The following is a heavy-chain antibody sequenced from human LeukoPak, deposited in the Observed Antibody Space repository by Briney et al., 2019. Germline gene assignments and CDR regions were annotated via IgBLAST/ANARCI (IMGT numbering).Heavy chain of an antibody. Sequence: SGGSLRLSCASWGFTFNSYRMSWVRQAPGLGLEWVAHVSPDGSDKYYVDSVKGRFTISRDNGKNSLSLQMNTLRAEDTAIYYCFASSSGHNPWGQGTLVTVSS. CDR2: VSPDGSDK. J-gene: IGHJ5*02. CDR1: GFTFNSYR. V-gene: IGHV3-7*01. CDR3: FASSSGHNP. D-gene: IGHD3-3*01.